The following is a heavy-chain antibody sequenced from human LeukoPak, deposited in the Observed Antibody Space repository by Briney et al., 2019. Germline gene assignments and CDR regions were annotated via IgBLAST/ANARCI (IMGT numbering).Heavy chain of an antibody. J-gene: IGHJ4*02. CDR1: GFNFRLYS. D-gene: IGHD5-12*01. V-gene: IGHV3-11*05. CDR3: ARDIVDGIDYSGYDGFDY. Sequence: NPGGSLRLSCAASGFNFRLYSMSWVRQAPGKGLEWVSYISSSSSYTNYADSVKGRFTISRDNAKNSLYLQMNSLRAEDTAVYYCARDIVDGIDYSGYDGFDYWGQGTLVTVSS. CDR2: ISSSSSYT.